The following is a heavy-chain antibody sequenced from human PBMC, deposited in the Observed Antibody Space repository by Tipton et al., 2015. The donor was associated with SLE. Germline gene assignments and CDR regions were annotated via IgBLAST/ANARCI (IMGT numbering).Heavy chain of an antibody. CDR3: AKPEGVDIVATDY. CDR1: GFTFSSYG. V-gene: IGHV3-30*02. D-gene: IGHD5-12*01. J-gene: IGHJ4*02. CDR2: IRYDGSNK. Sequence: SLRLSCAASGFTFSSYGMHWVRQAPGKGLEWVAFIRYDGSNKYNADSVKGRFTISRDNSKNTLYLQMNSLRAEDTAVYYCAKPEGVDIVATDYWGQGTLVTVSS.